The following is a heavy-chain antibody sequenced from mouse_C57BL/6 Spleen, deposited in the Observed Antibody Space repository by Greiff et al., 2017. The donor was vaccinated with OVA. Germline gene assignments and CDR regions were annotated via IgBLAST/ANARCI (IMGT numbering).Heavy chain of an antibody. CDR1: GYTFTDYE. D-gene: IGHD1-1*01. CDR3: TTTTG. V-gene: IGHV1-15*01. CDR2: IDPETGGT. Sequence: VKLQESGAELVRPGASVTLSCKASGYTFTDYEMHWVKQTPVHGLEWIGAIDPETGGTAYNQKFKGKAILTADKSSSTAYMELRSLTSEDSAVYYCTTTTGWGQGTTLTVSS. J-gene: IGHJ2*01.